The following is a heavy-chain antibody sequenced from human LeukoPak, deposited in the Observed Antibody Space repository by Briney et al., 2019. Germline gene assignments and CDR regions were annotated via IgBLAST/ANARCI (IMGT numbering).Heavy chain of an antibody. J-gene: IGHJ4*02. CDR2: INTGNGNT. CDR3: AREVLAYCGGDCYSPFDY. CDR1: GYTFISYA. V-gene: IGHV1-3*04. D-gene: IGHD2-21*02. Sequence: GASVKVSCKASGYTFISYAMHWVRQAPGQRLEWMGWINTGNGNTKYSQKFQGRVTITRDTSASTAYMELSSLRSEDTAVYYCAREVLAYCGGDCYSPFDYWGQGTLVTVSS.